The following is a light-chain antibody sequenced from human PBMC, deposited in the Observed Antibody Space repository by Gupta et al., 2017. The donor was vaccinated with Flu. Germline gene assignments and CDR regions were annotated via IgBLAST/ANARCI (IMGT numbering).Light chain of an antibody. CDR1: QGISND. CDR3: QKYNSAPLL. Sequence: DMQMTQSPSALSASVGDRLTITCRASQGISNDLAWYQQKPGKAPKLLIYGASTLQSGVPSRFSVSGSGTDFTLTISSLQPEDVATYYCQKYNSAPLLFGPGTKWISN. CDR2: GAS. J-gene: IGKJ3*01. V-gene: IGKV1-27*01.